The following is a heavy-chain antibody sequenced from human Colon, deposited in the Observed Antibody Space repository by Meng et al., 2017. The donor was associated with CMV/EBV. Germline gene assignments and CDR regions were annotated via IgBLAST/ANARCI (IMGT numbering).Heavy chain of an antibody. CDR3: ARGYASGCRDY. Sequence: SCNASGFTFNTKSIHWVGQAPGQRLEWMGWVKTGNGNTKYSRNFQGRVTITRDSSATTTYMELNSLTSEDTAVYYCARGYASGCRDYWGQGTLVTVSS. J-gene: IGHJ4*02. V-gene: IGHV1-3*04. CDR1: GFTFNTKS. D-gene: IGHD6-19*01. CDR2: VKTGNGNT.